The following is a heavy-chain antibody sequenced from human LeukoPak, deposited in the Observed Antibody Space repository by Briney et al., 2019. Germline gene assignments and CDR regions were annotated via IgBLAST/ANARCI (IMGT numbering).Heavy chain of an antibody. CDR3: TREPDYYGSGRLYYYYYMDV. V-gene: IGHV1-46*01. CDR2: INPSGGST. J-gene: IGHJ6*03. Sequence: ASVKVSCKASGGTFSSNTISWVRQAPGQGLEWMGIINPSGGSTSYAQKFQGRVTMTRDMSTSTVYMELSSLRSEDTAVYYCTREPDYYGSGRLYYYYYMDVWGKGTTVTVSS. D-gene: IGHD3-10*01. CDR1: GGTFSSNT.